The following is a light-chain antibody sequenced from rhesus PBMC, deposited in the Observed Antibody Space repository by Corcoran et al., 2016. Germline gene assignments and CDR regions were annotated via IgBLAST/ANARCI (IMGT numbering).Light chain of an antibody. CDR1: SSDIGGYTR. V-gene: IGLV2-13*03. J-gene: IGLJ1*01. CDR3: SSYASSSTYI. Sequence: QAAPTQSPSVSGSPGQSVTIYCTGTSSDIGGYTRVAWYQQHPGKAPKLSIYEVSKRPSGVSDRFSGSKYGNTASLTISGLQAEDEADYYCSSYASSSTYIFGVGTRLTVL. CDR2: EVS.